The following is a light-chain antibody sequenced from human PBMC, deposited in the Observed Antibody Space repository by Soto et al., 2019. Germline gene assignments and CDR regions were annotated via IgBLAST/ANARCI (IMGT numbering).Light chain of an antibody. V-gene: IGKV3-20*01. Sequence: EVMLTQSPGTLSLSPGERATLSCRASQSVSSNYLAWYQQKSGQAPRLLIYGASNRATGIPDRFSGSGYGTDFTLTIRRLEPEDCAVYYCQQYDTSPRTFGQGTKVEFK. J-gene: IGKJ1*01. CDR3: QQYDTSPRT. CDR2: GAS. CDR1: QSVSSNY.